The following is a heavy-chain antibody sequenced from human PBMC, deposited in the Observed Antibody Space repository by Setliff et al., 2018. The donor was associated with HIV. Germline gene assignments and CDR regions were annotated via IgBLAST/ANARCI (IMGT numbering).Heavy chain of an antibody. V-gene: IGHV4-39*02. CDR3: AIRDRSFDFWSGYYQRDF. Sequence: KTSETLSLTCNVSGVSFTSSTYYWGWVRQPPGKGLEWIGSIYYSGTTYYKSSLKSRVTISVDASETHFSLRLTSVSAADTGVYYCAIRDRSFDFWSGYYQRDFWSQGTLVTVSS. J-gene: IGHJ4*02. CDR2: IYYSGTT. D-gene: IGHD3-3*01. CDR1: GVSFTSSTYY.